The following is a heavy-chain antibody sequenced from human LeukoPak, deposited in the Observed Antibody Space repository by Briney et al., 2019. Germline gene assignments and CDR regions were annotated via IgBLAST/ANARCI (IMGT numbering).Heavy chain of an antibody. V-gene: IGHV3-33*08. Sequence: PGGSLRLSCAASGFSFSSYWMSWVRQAPGKGLEWVAVIWYDGSNKYYADSVKGRFTISRDNSKNTLYLQMNSLRAEDTAVYYCARDSHRHHPNWFDPWGQGTLVTVSS. CDR2: IWYDGSNK. CDR3: ARDSHRHHPNWFDP. J-gene: IGHJ5*02. CDR1: GFSFSSYW.